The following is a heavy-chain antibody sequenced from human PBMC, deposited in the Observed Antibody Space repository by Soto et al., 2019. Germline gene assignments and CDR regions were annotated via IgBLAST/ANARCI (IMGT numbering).Heavy chain of an antibody. V-gene: IGHV3-21*01. CDR2: ISSSSNYI. CDR1: GFTFSSYS. J-gene: IGHJ4*02. Sequence: GGSLRLSCAASGFTFSSYSMNWVRQAPGKGLEWVSSISSSSNYIYYADSVKGRFTISRDNSKNSLYLQMNSLRAEDTAVYFCARELRILTGLDNFDYWGQGTLVTVSS. D-gene: IGHD3-9*01. CDR3: ARELRILTGLDNFDY.